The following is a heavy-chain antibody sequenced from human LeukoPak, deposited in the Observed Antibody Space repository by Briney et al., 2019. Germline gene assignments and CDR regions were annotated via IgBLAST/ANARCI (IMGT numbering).Heavy chain of an antibody. CDR1: GDSFSSYF. CDR2: MYTSGIT. J-gene: IGHJ4*02. CDR3: AREITGTRGVDY. V-gene: IGHV4-4*07. D-gene: IGHD1-7*01. Sequence: PSETLSLTCTVSGDSFSSYFWSWIPQPAGKGLEWIGRMYTSGITNSNPSLKSRVTMSVDTSKNQFSLNLTSVTAADTAVYYCAREITGTRGVDYWGQGILVTVSS.